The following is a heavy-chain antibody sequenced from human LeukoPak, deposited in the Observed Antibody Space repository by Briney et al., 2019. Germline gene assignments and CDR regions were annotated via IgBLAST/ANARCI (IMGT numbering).Heavy chain of an antibody. D-gene: IGHD5-12*01. CDR3: ARVRHSGARDAFDI. Sequence: PSETLSLTCVVSGGSISSDGYSWSWIRQPPGKGLEWIAYIYHSGNTYYNPSLKGRVTMSVDRSKNQFSLNLSSVTAADTAVYYCARVRHSGARDAFDIWGQGTMVTVSS. CDR1: GGSISSDGYS. J-gene: IGHJ3*02. V-gene: IGHV4-30-2*01. CDR2: IYHSGNT.